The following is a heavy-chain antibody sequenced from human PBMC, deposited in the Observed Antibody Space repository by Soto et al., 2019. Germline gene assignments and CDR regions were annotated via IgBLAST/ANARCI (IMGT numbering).Heavy chain of an antibody. CDR3: ARDYRGDETYYYGSGSYVPPWYFDL. Sequence: ASVKVYCKASGYTFTSYGISWVRQAPGQGLEWMGWISAYNGNTNYAQKLQGRVTMTTDTSTSTAYMELRSLRSDDTAVYYCARDYRGDETYYYGSGSYVPPWYFDLWGRGTLVTVSS. V-gene: IGHV1-18*01. CDR1: GYTFTSYG. D-gene: IGHD3-10*01. J-gene: IGHJ2*01. CDR2: ISAYNGNT.